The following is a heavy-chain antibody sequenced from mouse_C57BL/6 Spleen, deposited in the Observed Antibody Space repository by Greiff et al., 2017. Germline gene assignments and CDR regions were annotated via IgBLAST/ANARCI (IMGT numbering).Heavy chain of an antibody. J-gene: IGHJ3*01. V-gene: IGHV1-81*01. D-gene: IGHD1-1*01. CDR2: IYPRSGNT. CDR3: AISPVYCSSLAGFAY. Sequence: QVQLQQSGAELARPGASVKLSCKASGYTFTSYGISWVKQRTGQGLEWIGEIYPRSGNTYYNEKFKGKATLTEDKSSSTAYMELRSLTSEDSAVYFCAISPVYCSSLAGFAYWGQGTLVTVSA. CDR1: GYTFTSYG.